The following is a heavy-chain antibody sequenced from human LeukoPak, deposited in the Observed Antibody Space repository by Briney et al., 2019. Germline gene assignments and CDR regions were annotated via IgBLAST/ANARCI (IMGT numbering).Heavy chain of an antibody. CDR1: GYTFTSYD. CDR3: ARNRWMDY. CDR2: INPNSGT. Sequence: GASVKVSCKASGYTFTSYDINWVRQAPGQGLEWMGWINPNSGTNYAQKFQGRVTMTRDTSISTAYMELTRLTSDDTAVYYCARNRWMDYWGQGTLVTVSS. J-gene: IGHJ4*02. V-gene: IGHV1-2*02. D-gene: IGHD1-1*01.